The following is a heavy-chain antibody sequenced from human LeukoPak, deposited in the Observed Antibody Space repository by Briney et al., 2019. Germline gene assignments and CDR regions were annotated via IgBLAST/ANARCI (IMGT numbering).Heavy chain of an antibody. CDR2: INYAGSDK. Sequence: GGSLRLSCAASGFTFSSYWMSWVRQAPGKGLEWVAYINYAGSDKYYADSVKGRFAISRDNSKNTVYLQMNSLRPEDTAVYYCAKDVSWSFDCWGQGTLVSVSS. J-gene: IGHJ4*02. V-gene: IGHV3-30*02. CDR3: AKDVSWSFDC. CDR1: GFTFSSYW.